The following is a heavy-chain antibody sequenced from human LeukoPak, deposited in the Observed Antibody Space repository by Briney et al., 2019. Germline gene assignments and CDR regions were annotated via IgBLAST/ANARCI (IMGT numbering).Heavy chain of an antibody. D-gene: IGHD2-15*01. J-gene: IGHJ5*02. V-gene: IGHV4-59*01. Sequence: SETLSLTCTVSGGSISSYYWSWIRQPPGQGLEWIGYIYYSGSTNYNPSLKSRVTISVDTSKNQFSLKLSSVTAADTAVYYCASSCSGGSCYSGVSWFDPWGQGTLVTVSS. CDR3: ASSCSGGSCYSGVSWFDP. CDR1: GGSISSYY. CDR2: IYYSGST.